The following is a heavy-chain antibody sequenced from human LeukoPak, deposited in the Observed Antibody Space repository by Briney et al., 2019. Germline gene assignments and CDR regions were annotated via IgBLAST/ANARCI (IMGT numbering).Heavy chain of an antibody. D-gene: IGHD6-13*01. Sequence: GGSLRLSCAASGFTFSSYWMAWVRQAPGKGLEWVANIKRDGSEKYFVDSVKGRFTISRDNGKNSLYLQMNSLRAEDTDVYYCARDRSSSWSHGGRAFDIWGQGTMVTVSS. J-gene: IGHJ3*02. CDR3: ARDRSSSWSHGGRAFDI. CDR1: GFTFSSYW. CDR2: IKRDGSEK. V-gene: IGHV3-7*01.